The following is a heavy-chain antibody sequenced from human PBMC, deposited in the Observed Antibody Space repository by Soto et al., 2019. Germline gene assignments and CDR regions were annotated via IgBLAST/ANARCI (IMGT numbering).Heavy chain of an antibody. V-gene: IGHV4-39*01. CDR1: GGSISSSSYY. CDR2: IYYSGNT. CDR3: ARAKYGDNWFDP. D-gene: IGHD4-17*01. Sequence: SETLSLTCTVSGGSISSSSYYCAWIRQPPGKRLEWIGSIYYSGNTYYNPSLKSRVTISVDTSKNQFSLKLSSVTAADTAVYYCARAKYGDNWFDPWGQGTLVT. J-gene: IGHJ5*02.